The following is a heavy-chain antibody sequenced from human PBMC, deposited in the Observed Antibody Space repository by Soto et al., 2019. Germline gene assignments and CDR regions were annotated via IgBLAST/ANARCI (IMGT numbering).Heavy chain of an antibody. Sequence: QAQLQESGPGPVKTSETLSLTCTVSAGSVSGDTHYWSWLRQPPGKGLEWIGYIYNSESTNYNPSLKSRVTIAVDTSKNQFSLKLSSVTAADTAVYYCARGYRTSWYWFDLWGRGTLVTVSS. CDR2: IYNSEST. D-gene: IGHD6-13*01. J-gene: IGHJ2*01. CDR3: ARGYRTSWYWFDL. V-gene: IGHV4-61*01. CDR1: AGSVSGDTHY.